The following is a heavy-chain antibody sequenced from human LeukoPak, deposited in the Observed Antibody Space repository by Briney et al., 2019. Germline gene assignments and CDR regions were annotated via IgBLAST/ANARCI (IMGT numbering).Heavy chain of an antibody. CDR3: ARQGRTRRSGHDVFDI. Sequence: GESLKISCKGSGYIFTSYWIAWVRQMPGKGLEWMGIIYPGDSETRYSPSFQGQVTISADRSINTAYLQWSRLEASDTAMYYCARQGRTRRSGHDVFDIWGQGTMVTVSS. V-gene: IGHV5-51*01. D-gene: IGHD1-7*01. J-gene: IGHJ3*02. CDR2: IYPGDSET. CDR1: GYIFTSYW.